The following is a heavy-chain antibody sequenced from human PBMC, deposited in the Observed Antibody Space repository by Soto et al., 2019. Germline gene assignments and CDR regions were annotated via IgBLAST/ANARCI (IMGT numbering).Heavy chain of an antibody. CDR1: GVSISSGGYY. CDR3: ARDRHYYDSSCYYIGGMDV. V-gene: IGHV4-31*03. J-gene: IGHJ6*02. Sequence: PSETLSLTCTVSGVSISSGGYYWSWSRQHPGKGLEWIGYIYYSGSTYYNPSLKSRVTISVDTSKNQFSLKLSSVTAAHTAVYYCARDRHYYDSSCYYIGGMDVWGQGTTVPVSS. D-gene: IGHD3-22*01. CDR2: IYYSGST.